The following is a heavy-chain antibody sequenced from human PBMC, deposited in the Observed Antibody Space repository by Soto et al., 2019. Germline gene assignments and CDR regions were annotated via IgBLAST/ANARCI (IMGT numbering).Heavy chain of an antibody. J-gene: IGHJ5*02. Sequence: ASVKVSCKASGGTFSSYAISWVRQAPGQGLEWMGGIIPIFGTTNYAQKFQGRVTITADESTSTAYMELSSLRSEDTAVYYCARVAAPMYSSHAICWFDPWGQGTLVTVSS. CDR3: ARVAAPMYSSHAICWFDP. D-gene: IGHD6-13*01. CDR1: GGTFSSYA. V-gene: IGHV1-69*13. CDR2: IIPIFGTT.